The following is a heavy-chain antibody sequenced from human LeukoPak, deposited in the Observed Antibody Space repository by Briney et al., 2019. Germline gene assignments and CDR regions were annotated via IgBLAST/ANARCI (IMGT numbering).Heavy chain of an antibody. J-gene: IGHJ5*02. CDR3: ARHLLLWFGELGRFDP. V-gene: IGHV4-59*08. D-gene: IGHD3-10*01. CDR2: IYYTGNT. Sequence: SETLSLTCTVSGGSISNYYWNWIRQPPGKGLEWIGYIYYTGNTNYNPSLKSRVTISVDTSKNQFSLKLSSVTAADTAVYYCARHLLLWFGELGRFDPWGQGTLVTVSS. CDR1: GGSISNYY.